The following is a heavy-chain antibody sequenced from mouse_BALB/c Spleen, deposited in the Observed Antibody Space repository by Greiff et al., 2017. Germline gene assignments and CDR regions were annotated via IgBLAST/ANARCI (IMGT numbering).Heavy chain of an antibody. Sequence: VQLQQSGAELVKPGASVKLSCKASGYTFTSYYMYWVKQRPGQGLEWIGEINPSNGGTNFNEKFKSKATLTVGKSSSTAYMQLSSLTSEDSAVYYCTLITTATMPFDYWGQGTTLTVSS. J-gene: IGHJ2*01. D-gene: IGHD1-2*01. V-gene: IGHV1S16*01. CDR3: TLITTATMPFDY. CDR1: GYTFTSYY. CDR2: INPSNGGT.